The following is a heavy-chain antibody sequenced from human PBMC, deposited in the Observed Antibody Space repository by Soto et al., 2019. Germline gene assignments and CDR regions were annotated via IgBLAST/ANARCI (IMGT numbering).Heavy chain of an antibody. Sequence: GGSLRLSCAASVFTFSSYGMHLVRQAPGKGLEWVTVISYDGSDADYADSVKGRFTVSRDNSKNTLFLQLNSLRAEDTAAYYCAKDKTRVVEVAALYHYAMEVWGQGTTVTVSS. CDR1: VFTFSSYG. CDR2: ISYDGSDA. D-gene: IGHD2-15*01. V-gene: IGHV3-30*18. J-gene: IGHJ6*02. CDR3: AKDKTRVVEVAALYHYAMEV.